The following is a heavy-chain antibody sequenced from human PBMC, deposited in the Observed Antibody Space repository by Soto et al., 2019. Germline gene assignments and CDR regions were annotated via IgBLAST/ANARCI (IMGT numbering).Heavy chain of an antibody. J-gene: IGHJ4*02. CDR1: GFTFSSYA. V-gene: IGHV3-23*01. CDR3: EKYITIFGVVGY. CDR2: ISGSGGST. D-gene: IGHD3-3*01. Sequence: GGSLRLSCAASGFTFSSYAMSWVRQAPGKGLEWVSAISGSGGSTYYADSVKGRFTISRDNSKNTLYLQMNSLRAEDTAVYYFEKYITIFGVVGYWGQGSLVPVSS.